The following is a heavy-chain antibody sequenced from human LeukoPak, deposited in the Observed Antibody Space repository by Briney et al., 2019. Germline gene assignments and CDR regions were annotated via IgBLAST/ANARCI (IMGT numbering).Heavy chain of an antibody. CDR2: IYYSGST. D-gene: IGHD3-22*01. Sequence: SETLSLTCTVSGGSISSYYWSWIRQPPGKGLEWIGYIYYSGSTTYNPSLKSRITISVDTSKNQFSLKLSSVTAADTAVYYCARHGYYYDSSGYYWPYYYYGMDVWGQGITVTVSS. V-gene: IGHV4-59*08. CDR3: ARHGYYYDSSGYYWPYYYYGMDV. CDR1: GGSISSYY. J-gene: IGHJ6*02.